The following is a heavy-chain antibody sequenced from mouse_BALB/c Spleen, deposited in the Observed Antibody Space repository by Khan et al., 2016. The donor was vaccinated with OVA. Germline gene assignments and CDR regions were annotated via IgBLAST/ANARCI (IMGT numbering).Heavy chain of an antibody. D-gene: IGHD2-13*01. V-gene: IGHV5-4*02. CDR2: ISDGGSYT. J-gene: IGHJ3*01. CDR1: GFTFSDYY. CDR3: VRGYYGDPFAY. Sequence: EVELVESGGGLVKPGGSLKLSCAASGFTFSDYYMYWVRQTPEERLEWVATISDGGSYTYYTDSVKGRFTISRDDAKNNLYLQMSSLKSEDTAIYYCVRGYYGDPFAYWGQGTLVTVSA.